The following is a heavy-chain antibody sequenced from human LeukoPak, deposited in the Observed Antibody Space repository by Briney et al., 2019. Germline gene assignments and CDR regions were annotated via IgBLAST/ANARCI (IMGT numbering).Heavy chain of an antibody. V-gene: IGHV4-39*07. D-gene: IGHD1-26*01. CDR1: GGSISSSSYY. Sequence: SETLSLTCTVSGGSISSSSYYWGWIRQPPEKGLEWIGSIYYSGSTYYNPSLKSRVTISVDTSKNQFSLKLSSVTAADTAVYYCVLSVGGFDYWGQGTLVTVSS. CDR2: IYYSGST. CDR3: VLSVGGFDY. J-gene: IGHJ4*02.